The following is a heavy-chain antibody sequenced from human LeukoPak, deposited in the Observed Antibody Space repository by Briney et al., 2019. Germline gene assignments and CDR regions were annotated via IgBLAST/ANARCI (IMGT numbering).Heavy chain of an antibody. D-gene: IGHD6-19*01. J-gene: IGHJ3*02. V-gene: IGHV3-11*01. CDR3: ASTGYSSGWSAFDI. CDR2: ISSSGSTI. Sequence: GESLRLSCAASGFTFSDYYMSWIRQAPGKGLEWVSYISSSGSTIYYADSVKGRFTISRDNAKNSLYLQMNSLRAEDTAVYYCASTGYSSGWSAFDIWGQGTMVTVSS. CDR1: GFTFSDYY.